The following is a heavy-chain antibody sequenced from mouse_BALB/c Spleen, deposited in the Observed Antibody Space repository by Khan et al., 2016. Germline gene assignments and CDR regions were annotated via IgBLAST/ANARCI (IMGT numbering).Heavy chain of an antibody. CDR3: ARGNSYYDYDY. CDR2: IYPGDGDT. CDR1: GYTFTSYW. J-gene: IGHJ2*01. Sequence: QVQLQQSGAELAKPGASVKMSCKASGYTFTSYWMHWVKQRPGQGLEWIGAIYPGDGDTRYTQKFKGKATLTADKSSSTAYMQLSSLASEDSAVYYCARGNSYYDYDYWGQGTTLTVSS. V-gene: IGHV1-87*01. D-gene: IGHD2-4*01.